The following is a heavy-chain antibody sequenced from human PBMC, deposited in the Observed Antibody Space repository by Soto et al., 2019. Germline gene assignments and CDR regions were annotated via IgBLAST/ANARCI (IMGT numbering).Heavy chain of an antibody. CDR3: ARRAEGGYDYGY. D-gene: IGHD5-12*01. CDR1: GYTFTIYA. J-gene: IGHJ4*02. CDR2: IDAGNGNT. V-gene: IGHV1-3*01. Sequence: ASVKVSCKASGYTFTIYAMHWVRQAPGQRLEWLGWIDAGNGNTKYSQKFQGRVTITRDTSASTAYMELTSLRSEDTAVYYCARRAEGGYDYGYWGQETLVTVSS.